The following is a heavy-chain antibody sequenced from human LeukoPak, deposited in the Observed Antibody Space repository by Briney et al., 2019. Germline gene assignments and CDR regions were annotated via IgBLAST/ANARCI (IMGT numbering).Heavy chain of an antibody. CDR3: AKGLRQDPINWFDP. J-gene: IGHJ5*02. V-gene: IGHV1-2*02. D-gene: IGHD5-12*01. CDR1: GYSFTGHY. Sequence: ASVKVSCKTSGYSFTGHYVHWVRQAPGQGLEWLGCINPNSGATNYAQTFQGRVAMTSDTSVSTAYMEVRRLTSDDTAVYYCAKGLRQDPINWFDPWGQGTPVTVSS. CDR2: INPNSGAT.